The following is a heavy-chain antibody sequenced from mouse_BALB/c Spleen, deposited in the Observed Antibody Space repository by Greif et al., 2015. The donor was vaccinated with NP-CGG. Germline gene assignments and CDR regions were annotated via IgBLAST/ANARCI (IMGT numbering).Heavy chain of an antibody. CDR2: FFPVNVHT. J-gene: IGHJ4*01. V-gene: IGHV1S56*01. CDR3: TRDPMDY. Sequence: QVQLQQSGPNLVKPGASVGISCKASGYTFASYYIHWVMQRPGQGLAWIGWFFPVNVHTKTREKFTGKATLTADTSSSTAYIQTSSLPSEDSAVYFCTRDPMDYWGQATSVTVPS. CDR1: GYTFASYY.